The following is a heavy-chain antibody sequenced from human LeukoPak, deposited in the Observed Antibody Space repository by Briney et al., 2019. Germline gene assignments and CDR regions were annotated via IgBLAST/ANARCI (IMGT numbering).Heavy chain of an antibody. CDR1: GYSFTSHW. CDR3: ASYGRDYYYGMDV. CDR2: IDPSDSYT. D-gene: IGHD3-10*01. Sequence: GESLKISCKGCGYSFTSHWISGVRQMPGKGLEWMGRIDPSDSYTNYSPSFQGHVTISADKSISTAYLQWSSLKASDTAMYYCASYGRDYYYGMDVWGQGTTVTVSS. J-gene: IGHJ6*02. V-gene: IGHV5-10-1*01.